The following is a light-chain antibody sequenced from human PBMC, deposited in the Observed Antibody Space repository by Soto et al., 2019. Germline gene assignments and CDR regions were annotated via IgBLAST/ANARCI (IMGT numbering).Light chain of an antibody. CDR2: DAH. Sequence: EIQMTQFPSSLSASVGDGSTITCVAIQNINSYLNWYQQRPVKAPKLLIHDAHSLQSGVTSRFSGSGSGTDFALTINSLQPEDFATIYCQRTYSTPWTFGPVTEVEIK. CDR1: QNINSY. J-gene: IGKJ1*01. CDR3: QRTYSTPWT. V-gene: IGKV1-39*01.